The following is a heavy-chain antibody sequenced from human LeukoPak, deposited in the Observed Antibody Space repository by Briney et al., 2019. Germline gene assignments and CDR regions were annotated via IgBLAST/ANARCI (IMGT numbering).Heavy chain of an antibody. Sequence: TGGSLRLSCAASGFTFSTYGMHWVRQAPGKGLEWVAVIWYDGSNKYYADSVKGRFTISRDISNNTLYLQVNSLRAEDTAVYYCARDTFVYSYGYGGYYYGMGVWGQGTTVTVSS. CDR2: IWYDGSNK. J-gene: IGHJ6*02. D-gene: IGHD5-18*01. CDR1: GFTFSTYG. CDR3: ARDTFVYSYGYGGYYYGMGV. V-gene: IGHV3-33*01.